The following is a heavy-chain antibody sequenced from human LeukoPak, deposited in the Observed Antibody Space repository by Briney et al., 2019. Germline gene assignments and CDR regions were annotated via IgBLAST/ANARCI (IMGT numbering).Heavy chain of an antibody. V-gene: IGHV3-21*01. CDR2: ISSSSSYI. D-gene: IGHD6-13*01. Sequence: GSLRLSCAASGFTFSSYSMNWVRQAPGKGLEWVSSISSSSSYIYYADSVKGRFTISRDNAKNSLYLQMNSLRAEDTAVYYCARGRAARGYYGMDVWGQGTTVTVSS. J-gene: IGHJ6*02. CDR1: GFTFSSYS. CDR3: ARGRAARGYYGMDV.